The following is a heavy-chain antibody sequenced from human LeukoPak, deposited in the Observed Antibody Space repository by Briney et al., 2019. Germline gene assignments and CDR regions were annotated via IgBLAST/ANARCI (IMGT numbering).Heavy chain of an antibody. CDR2: IYTSGST. D-gene: IGHD5-18*01. J-gene: IGHJ6*03. CDR1: GGSISSYY. CDR3: ARQGYSYGAKYYYYMDV. Sequence: SETLSLTCTVSGGSISSYYWSWIRQPAGKGLEWIGRIYTSGSTYYNPSLKSRVTISVDTSKNQFSLKLSSVTAADTAVYYCARQGYSYGAKYYYYMDVWGKGTTVTISS. V-gene: IGHV4-4*07.